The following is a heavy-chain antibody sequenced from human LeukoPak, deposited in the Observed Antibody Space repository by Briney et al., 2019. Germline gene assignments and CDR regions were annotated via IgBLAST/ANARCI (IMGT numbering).Heavy chain of an antibody. V-gene: IGHV3-48*04. Sequence: GGSLRLSCAASGFTFSSYSMNWVRQAPGKGLEWVSYISSSSSTIYYADSVKGRFTISRDNAKNSLYLQMNNLRVEDTAVYYCSPSGGFGESSGQGTLVTVSS. CDR3: SPSGGFGES. J-gene: IGHJ5*02. D-gene: IGHD3-10*01. CDR1: GFTFSSYS. CDR2: ISSSSSTI.